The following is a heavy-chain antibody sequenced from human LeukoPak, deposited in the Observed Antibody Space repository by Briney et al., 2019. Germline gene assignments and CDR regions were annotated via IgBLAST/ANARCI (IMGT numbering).Heavy chain of an antibody. Sequence: PGGSLRLSCAASGFTFSSYSMNWVRQAPGKGLEWVSHITASGTAMFYADSVKGRFTISRDNAKNSLYLQMNSLRDEYTAVYYCASSGSYRFDYWGQGTLVTVSS. CDR3: ASSGSYRFDY. D-gene: IGHD1-26*01. CDR2: ITASGTAM. CDR1: GFTFSSYS. J-gene: IGHJ4*02. V-gene: IGHV3-48*02.